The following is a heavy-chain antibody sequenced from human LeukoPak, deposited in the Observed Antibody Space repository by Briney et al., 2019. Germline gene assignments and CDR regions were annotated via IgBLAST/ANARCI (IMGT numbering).Heavy chain of an antibody. CDR3: ARDDSSLAPFDY. Sequence: PGRSLRLSCAASGFTFSNYGIHWVRQAPGKGLEWVSVIWYDGSNKHYADSVKGRFTISRDNSKNTLYLQMNSLKVEDTAVYYCARDDSSLAPFDYWGQGTLVTVSS. CDR2: IWYDGSNK. V-gene: IGHV3-33*01. CDR1: GFTFSNYG. J-gene: IGHJ4*02. D-gene: IGHD4-11*01.